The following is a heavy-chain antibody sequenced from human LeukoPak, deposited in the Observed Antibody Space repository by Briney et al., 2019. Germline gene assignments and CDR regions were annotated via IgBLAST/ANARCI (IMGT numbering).Heavy chain of an antibody. CDR1: GFTFSSYT. Sequence: GGSLRLSCTASGFTFSSYTMSWVRQAPGKGLEWVANIKQDGGEKYYLDSVKGRFTVSRDNAKNSLYLQMSSLGAEDTAVYYCARVGARQILEYWGQGTLVTVSS. D-gene: IGHD4-17*01. CDR3: ARVGARQILEY. CDR2: IKQDGGEK. V-gene: IGHV3-7*01. J-gene: IGHJ4*02.